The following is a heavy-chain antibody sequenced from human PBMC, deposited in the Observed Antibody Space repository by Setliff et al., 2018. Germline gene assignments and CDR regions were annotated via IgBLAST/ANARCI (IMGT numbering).Heavy chain of an antibody. CDR2: ISYDGSNK. CDR1: GFTFSSYA. CDR3: ARELTYYYDSSGVDY. V-gene: IGHV3-30-3*01. Sequence: HPWGSLRLSCAASGFTFSSYAMHWVRQAPGKGLEWVAVISYDGSNKYYADSVKGRFTISRDNSKNTLYLQMNSLRAEDTAVYYCARELTYYYDSSGVDYWGQGTLVTVSS. D-gene: IGHD3-22*01. J-gene: IGHJ4*02.